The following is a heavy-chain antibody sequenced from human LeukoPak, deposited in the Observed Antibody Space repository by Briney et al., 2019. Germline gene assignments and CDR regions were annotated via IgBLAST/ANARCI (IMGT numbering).Heavy chain of an antibody. Sequence: ASVKVSCKASGYTFTSYGISWVRQAPGQGLEWMGWISAYNGNTNYAQKLQGRVTMTTDTSTSTAYMELRSLRSDDTAVYYCARVVAGNYYYYYMDVWGKGTTVTISS. D-gene: IGHD6-19*01. J-gene: IGHJ6*03. V-gene: IGHV1-18*01. CDR1: GYTFTSYG. CDR3: ARVVAGNYYYYYMDV. CDR2: ISAYNGNT.